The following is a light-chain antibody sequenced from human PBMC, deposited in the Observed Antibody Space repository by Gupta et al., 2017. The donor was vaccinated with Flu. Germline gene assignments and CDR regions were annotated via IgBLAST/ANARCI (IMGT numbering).Light chain of an antibody. J-gene: IGKJ2*01. V-gene: IGKV1-39*01. CDR3: QQSYSKPYT. CDR2: AAS. CDR1: QSISSY. Sequence: DSQMTQSPSSLSASVGDRVTITCRASQSISSYLNWYQQKPGKAPELLIYAASTLHSGVPSRFSGSGSGTDFTLTISSLQAEDSATFYCQQSYSKPYTFGQGTKLEIK.